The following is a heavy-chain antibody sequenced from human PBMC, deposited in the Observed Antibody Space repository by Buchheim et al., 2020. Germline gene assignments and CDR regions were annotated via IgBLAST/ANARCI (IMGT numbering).Heavy chain of an antibody. CDR3: ARDDVRQRPRGRGLTPQVLQNGMDV. CDR1: GFTFSDYA. CDR2: IWSDEINE. J-gene: IGHJ6*02. V-gene: IGHV3-33*01. D-gene: IGHD3-10*01. Sequence: QVHLVESGGGVVQPGRSLRLSCVASGFTFSDYAMHWVRQAPGKGLEWVAVIWSDEINEYYADSVQGRFTISRDNSENTLYLQMTSLRAEDTAIYYCARDDVRQRPRGRGLTPQVLQNGMDVWGQGTT.